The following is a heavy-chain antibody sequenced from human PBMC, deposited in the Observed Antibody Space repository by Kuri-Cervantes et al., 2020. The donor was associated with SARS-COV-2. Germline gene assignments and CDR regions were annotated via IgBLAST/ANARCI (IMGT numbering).Heavy chain of an antibody. CDR2: ISYDGSNK. V-gene: IGHV3-30-3*01. CDR1: GFTFSSYA. D-gene: IGHD6-13*01. CDR3: AREADIAAAERYYYYYYGMDV. Sequence: GESLKISCLASGFTFSSYAMHWVRQAPGKGLEWVAVISYDGSNKYYADSVKGRFTISRDNSKNTLYLQMNSLRAEDTAVYYCAREADIAAAERYYYYYYGMDVWGQGTTVTVSS. J-gene: IGHJ6*02.